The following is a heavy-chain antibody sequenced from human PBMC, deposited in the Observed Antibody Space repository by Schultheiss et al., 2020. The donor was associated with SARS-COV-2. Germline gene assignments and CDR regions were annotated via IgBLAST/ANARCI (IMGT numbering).Heavy chain of an antibody. J-gene: IGHJ6*03. Sequence: SETLSLTCAVYGGSFSGYYWSWIRQPPGKGLEWIGEINHSGSTNYNPSLKSRVTISVDTSKNQFSLKLSSVTAADTAVYYCARGDIVVVPAAIYYYYYMDVWGKGTTVTVSS. CDR2: INHSGST. CDR3: ARGDIVVVPAAIYYYYYMDV. CDR1: GGSFSGYY. D-gene: IGHD2-2*02. V-gene: IGHV4-34*01.